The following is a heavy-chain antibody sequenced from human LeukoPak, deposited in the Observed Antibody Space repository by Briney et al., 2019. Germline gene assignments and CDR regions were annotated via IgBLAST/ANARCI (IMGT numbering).Heavy chain of an antibody. Sequence: SETLSLTCGVYGGSFSGYYWSWIRQPPGKGLEWIGEINHSGSTNYNPSLKSRVTISVDTSKSQFSLKLSSVTAADTAVYYCARGPGTFTGYSPLDNWGQGTLVTVSS. V-gene: IGHV4-34*01. CDR3: ARGPGTFTGYSPLDN. CDR2: INHSGST. CDR1: GGSFSGYY. D-gene: IGHD3-9*01. J-gene: IGHJ4*02.